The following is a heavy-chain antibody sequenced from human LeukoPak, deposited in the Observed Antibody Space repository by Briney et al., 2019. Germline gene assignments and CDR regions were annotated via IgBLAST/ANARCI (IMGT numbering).Heavy chain of an antibody. J-gene: IGHJ5*02. CDR3: ATEGYCTGISCYRS. Sequence: ASVNVSCKASVFTFIDYYIHWVHQAPGKGLEWMGRVNPEDGERTYAEKFQGRVTITADTSTGTAYMELSGLRSEDTAVYYCATEGYCTGISCYRSWGQGTLVTVSS. D-gene: IGHD2-2*01. CDR1: VFTFIDYY. CDR2: VNPEDGER. V-gene: IGHV1-69-2*01.